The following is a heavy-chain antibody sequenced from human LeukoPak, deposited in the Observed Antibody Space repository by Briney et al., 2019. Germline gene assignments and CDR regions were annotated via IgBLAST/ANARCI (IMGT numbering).Heavy chain of an antibody. D-gene: IGHD6-19*01. CDR2: IYYSGNT. CDR3: TRNQAVAANRGAFDI. Sequence: SSDTLSLTCAVSGYSISSNNWWAWIRQPPGKGLEWIGYIYYSGNTYYNPYNPSLTSRVTMSVDTSKNQFSLKLDSVTEIDTAMYYCTRNQAVAANRGAFDIWGQGTMVTVSS. J-gene: IGHJ3*02. CDR1: GYSISSNNW. V-gene: IGHV4-28*01.